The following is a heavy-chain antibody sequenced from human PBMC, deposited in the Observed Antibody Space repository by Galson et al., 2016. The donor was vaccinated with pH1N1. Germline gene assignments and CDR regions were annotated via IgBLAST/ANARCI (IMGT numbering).Heavy chain of an antibody. V-gene: IGHV3-30-3*01. D-gene: IGHD3-3*01. CDR1: GFTFSDYP. CDR3: ARDPGYYGLGDPFDM. CDR2: VSYDGSNK. J-gene: IGHJ3*02. Sequence: SLRLSCAASGFTFSDYPMHWVRQTPGKGLECVALVSYDGSNKYYADSVKGRFTISRDNSKNTLYLQMSSLRAEDTAVYYCARDPGYYGLGDPFDMWGQGTMVTVSS.